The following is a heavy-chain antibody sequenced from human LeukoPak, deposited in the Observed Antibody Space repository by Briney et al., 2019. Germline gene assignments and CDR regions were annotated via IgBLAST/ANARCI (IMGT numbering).Heavy chain of an antibody. CDR2: FSGTGEIT. CDR3: AKHPRLVRYFDS. J-gene: IGHJ4*02. D-gene: IGHD6-6*01. CDR1: GFTFSSYS. Sequence: GGSLRLSCAASGFTFSSYSMSWVRQAPGKGLEWVSTFSGTGEITYYADSVKGRFTISRDNSKNTLYLQMTSLRAEDTARYYCAKHPRLVRYFDSWGQETLVTVSS. V-gene: IGHV3-23*01.